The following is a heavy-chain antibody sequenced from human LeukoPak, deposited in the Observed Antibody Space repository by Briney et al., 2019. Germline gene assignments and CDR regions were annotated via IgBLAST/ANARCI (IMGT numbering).Heavy chain of an antibody. J-gene: IGHJ4*02. CDR3: TTELGDD. Sequence: GGSLRLSCAASGFTFSSVWMSWVRQAPGEGLEWVGRIKTQTDGGTTDYAAPVKGRFTISRDDSKNTLHLQMNCLKAEDTAVYYCTTELGDDWGQGTLVTVSS. D-gene: IGHD1-26*01. V-gene: IGHV3-15*01. CDR1: GFTFSSVW. CDR2: IKTQTDGGTT.